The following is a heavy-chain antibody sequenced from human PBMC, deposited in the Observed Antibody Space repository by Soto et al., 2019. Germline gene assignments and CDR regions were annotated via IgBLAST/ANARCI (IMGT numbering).Heavy chain of an antibody. CDR1: GASISSGDYF. CDR2: IYDSGSS. V-gene: IGHV4-30-4*01. D-gene: IGHD5-12*01. Sequence: KTSETLSLTCTVSGASISSGDYFWSWIRQSPGKGRRWIGYIYDSGSSYYNPSLKSRVTMSVDTSKNQFSLKLSSVTAADTAVYYCAREKGYISGPKNFDYWGQGTLVTVSS. CDR3: AREKGYISGPKNFDY. J-gene: IGHJ4*02.